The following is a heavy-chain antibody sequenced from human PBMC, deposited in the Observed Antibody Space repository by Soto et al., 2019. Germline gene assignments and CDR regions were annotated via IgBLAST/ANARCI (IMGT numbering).Heavy chain of an antibody. D-gene: IGHD3-22*01. J-gene: IGHJ4*02. V-gene: IGHV3-64D*08. CDR1: GFTFNNYA. Sequence: GGSLRLSCSASGFTFNNYAMEWVRQAPGKGPEYVSAINNNGDRTYYADSVKGRFTISRDNSKNTLYLQMDSLRAEDTAMYYCAKRPDSGALYYDYWGQGALVTVSS. CDR2: INNNGDRT. CDR3: AKRPDSGALYYDY.